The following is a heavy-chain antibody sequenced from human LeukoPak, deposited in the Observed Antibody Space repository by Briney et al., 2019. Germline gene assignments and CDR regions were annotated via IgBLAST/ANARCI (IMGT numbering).Heavy chain of an antibody. CDR1: GGSISSTGYY. CDR3: ARVRGYSYGHDH. D-gene: IGHD5-18*01. CDR2: IYYSGST. J-gene: IGHJ4*02. V-gene: IGHV4-39*02. Sequence: SETLSLTCTASGGSISSTGYYWGWIRQPPGKGLEWIGSIYYSGSTYYNPSLKSRVTISADTSKNQFSLKLSSVTAADTAVYYCARVRGYSYGHDHWGQGTLVTVSS.